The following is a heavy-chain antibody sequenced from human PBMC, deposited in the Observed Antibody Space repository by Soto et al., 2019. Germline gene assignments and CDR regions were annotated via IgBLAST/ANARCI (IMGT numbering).Heavy chain of an antibody. CDR3: TRDASRDSSARGWFDP. D-gene: IGHD6-13*01. CDR1: GFTFSMYA. V-gene: IGHV3-21*01. CDR2: ISSNSAYI. Sequence: GGSLRLSCAASGFTFSMYAMNWVRQAPGKGLEWVSTISSNSAYIYYTDALRGRFTISRDNAKNSLHLQMNSLRAEDTAVYYCTRDASRDSSARGWFDPWGPGTLVTVSS. J-gene: IGHJ5*02.